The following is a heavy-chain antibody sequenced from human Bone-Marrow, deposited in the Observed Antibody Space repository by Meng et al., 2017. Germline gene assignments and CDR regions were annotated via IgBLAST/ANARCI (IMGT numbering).Heavy chain of an antibody. CDR3: ARIGWGSYTPFDY. J-gene: IGHJ4*02. CDR2: INAGNGNT. V-gene: IGHV1-3*01. CDR1: GYNFPDYY. Sequence: ASVKVSCKPSGYNFPDYYIHWVRRAPGQRLEWMGWINAGNGNTKYSQKFQGRVTITRDTSASTAYMELSSLRSEDTAVYYCARIGWGSYTPFDYWGQGTLVTVSS. D-gene: IGHD3-10*01.